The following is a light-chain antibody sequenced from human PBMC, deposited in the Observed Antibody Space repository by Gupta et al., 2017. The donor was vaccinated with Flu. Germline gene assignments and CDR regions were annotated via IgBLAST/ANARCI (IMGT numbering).Light chain of an antibody. V-gene: IGKV3-20*01. J-gene: IGKJ2*03. CDR2: GAS. Sequence: EIVLTQSPGTLSWSPGERATLSCRASQSVSSSYLAWYQQKPGQAPRLLIYGASSRATGIPDRFSGSGPGTDFTLTISRLEPEDFAVYYCQQYGSSPLYSFGQGTKLEIK. CDR1: QSVSSSY. CDR3: QQYGSSPLYS.